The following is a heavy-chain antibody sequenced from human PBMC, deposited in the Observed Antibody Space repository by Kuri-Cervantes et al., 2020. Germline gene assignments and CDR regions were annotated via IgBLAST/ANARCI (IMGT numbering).Heavy chain of an antibody. J-gene: IGHJ4*02. CDR2: IYTSGST. Sequence: SLNISCTVSGGSISSGSYYWSWIRQHAGKGLEWIGRIYTSGSTNYNLPLKSRVTISVDTTKNQFSLKLSSVTAADTAVYYCARHGEWFDYWGQGTLVTVSS. CDR1: GGSISSGSYY. CDR3: ARHGEWFDY. D-gene: IGHD3-10*01. V-gene: IGHV4-61*02.